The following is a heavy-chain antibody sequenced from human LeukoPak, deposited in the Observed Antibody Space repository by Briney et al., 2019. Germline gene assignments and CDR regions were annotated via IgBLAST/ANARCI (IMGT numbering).Heavy chain of an antibody. Sequence: PGGSLRLSCAGSGFTFSTNSMNWVRQAPGKGLVWVSRINGDGSATGYADSVKGRFTISRDNAKNTLYLQMNSLRAEDTAVYYCSREIRPAGTDSWGQGTLVTVSS. J-gene: IGHJ4*02. D-gene: IGHD6-13*01. V-gene: IGHV3-74*01. CDR3: SREIRPAGTDS. CDR2: INGDGSAT. CDR1: GFTFSTNS.